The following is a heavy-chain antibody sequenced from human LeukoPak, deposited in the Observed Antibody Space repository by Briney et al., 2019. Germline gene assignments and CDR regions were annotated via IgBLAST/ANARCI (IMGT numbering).Heavy chain of an antibody. V-gene: IGHV1-46*01. CDR2: INPSGGST. D-gene: IGHD3-10*01. Sequence: ASVKVSCKASGYTFTSYYMHWVRQAPGQGLEWMGIINPSGGSTSYAQKFQGRVTMTRDTSTSTVYMELSSLRSEDTAVYYCATPIPSGSYSAHSYGMDVWGQGTTVTVSS. CDR3: ATPIPSGSYSAHSYGMDV. CDR1: GYTFTSYY. J-gene: IGHJ6*02.